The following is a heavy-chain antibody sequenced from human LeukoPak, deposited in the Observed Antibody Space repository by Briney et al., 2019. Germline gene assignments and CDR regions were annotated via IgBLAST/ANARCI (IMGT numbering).Heavy chain of an antibody. CDR1: GGSFSGYY. CDR3: ARIVREYSSSWYKIDYYYYYMDV. J-gene: IGHJ6*03. Sequence: SETLSLTCAVYGGSFSGYYWSWIRQPPGKGLEWIGEINHSGSTNYNPSLKSRVTISVDMSKNQFSLKLSSVTAADTAVYYCARIVREYSSSWYKIDYYYYYMDVWGKGTTVTVSS. V-gene: IGHV4-34*01. D-gene: IGHD6-13*01. CDR2: INHSGST.